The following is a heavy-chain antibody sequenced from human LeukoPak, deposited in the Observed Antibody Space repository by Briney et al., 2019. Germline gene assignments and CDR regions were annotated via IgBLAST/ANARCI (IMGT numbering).Heavy chain of an antibody. J-gene: IGHJ6*02. V-gene: IGHV3-7*01. CDR1: GFTFINYW. D-gene: IGHD5/OR15-5a*01. Sequence: GGSLRLSCAASGFTFINYWMTWVRQGPGRGLEWVANVKHDGSGKNYVGSVKGRFTISRDNAKNSLYLQMNSLRAEDTGVYYCARVVPVYAGRYRGGMDVWGQGTTVTVSS. CDR3: ARVVPVYAGRYRGGMDV. CDR2: VKHDGSGK.